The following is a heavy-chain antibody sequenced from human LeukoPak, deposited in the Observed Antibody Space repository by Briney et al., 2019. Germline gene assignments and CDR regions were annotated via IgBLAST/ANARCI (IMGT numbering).Heavy chain of an antibody. J-gene: IGHJ4*02. CDR2: INHSGGS. CDR3: ARGRSAGTLGY. V-gene: IGHV4-34*01. D-gene: IGHD6-13*01. Sequence: SETLSLTCAVYGGSFSGYYWTWIRQPPGKGLEWIGEINHSGGSKYNPSLKSRVTISVDTSKNQFSLKLSSVTAADTAVYYCARGRSAGTLGYWGQGTLVTVSS. CDR1: GGSFSGYY.